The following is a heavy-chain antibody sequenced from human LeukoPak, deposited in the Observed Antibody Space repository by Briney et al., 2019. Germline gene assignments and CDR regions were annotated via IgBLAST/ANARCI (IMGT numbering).Heavy chain of an antibody. CDR1: GVTVSTNY. CDR2: IYADGGGGGT. V-gene: IGHV3-53*01. D-gene: IGHD3-22*01. J-gene: IGHJ5*02. Sequence: PGGSLRLSCAVSGVTVSTNYMGWVRQAPGKGLEWVSVIYADGGGGGTYYADSVKGRFTISRDNTKNSLYLQMNGLRAEDTAVYYCARAYYDSSGYYEYNWFDPWGQGTLVTVSS. CDR3: ARAYYDSSGYYEYNWFDP.